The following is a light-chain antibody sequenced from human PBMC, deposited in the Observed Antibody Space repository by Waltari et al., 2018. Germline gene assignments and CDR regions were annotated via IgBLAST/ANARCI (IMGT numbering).Light chain of an antibody. CDR1: QGISIG. CDR2: DAS. Sequence: DIQMTQSPSFVPASVGDRVTITCRASQGISIGLAGYQQKPGRAPKLLIYDASSLQSGVPSRFSGSGSGTDFILTISSLQPEDFATYYCLQASSFPLTLGGGTKVEIK. V-gene: IGKV1-12*01. J-gene: IGKJ4*01. CDR3: LQASSFPLT.